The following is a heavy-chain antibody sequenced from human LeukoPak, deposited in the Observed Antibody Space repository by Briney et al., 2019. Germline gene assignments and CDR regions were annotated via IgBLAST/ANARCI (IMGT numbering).Heavy chain of an antibody. Sequence: GGSLRLSCAASGFTFSSYWMHWVRQAPGKGLVWVSRINFDGSSTTYADSVKGRFTISRDNAKNTLYLQMNSLRVEDTAVYYCARPLSSNCRIDPWGQGTLVTVSS. CDR1: GFTFSSYW. CDR2: INFDGSST. CDR3: ARPLSSNCRIDP. V-gene: IGHV3-74*01. J-gene: IGHJ5*02. D-gene: IGHD1-1*01.